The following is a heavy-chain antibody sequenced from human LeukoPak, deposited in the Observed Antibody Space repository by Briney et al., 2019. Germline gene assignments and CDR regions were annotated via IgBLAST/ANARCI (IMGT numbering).Heavy chain of an antibody. J-gene: IGHJ6*02. D-gene: IGHD2-2*01. CDR1: GGTSSSYA. Sequence: SVKVSCKASGGTSSSYAISWVRQAPGQGLEWMGGIIPIFGTANYAQKFQGRVTITADESTSTAYMELSSLRSEDTAVYYCARGLRSSTSCYARPYYYYGMDAWGQGTTVTVSS. V-gene: IGHV1-69*13. CDR3: ARGLRSSTSCYARPYYYYGMDA. CDR2: IIPIFGTA.